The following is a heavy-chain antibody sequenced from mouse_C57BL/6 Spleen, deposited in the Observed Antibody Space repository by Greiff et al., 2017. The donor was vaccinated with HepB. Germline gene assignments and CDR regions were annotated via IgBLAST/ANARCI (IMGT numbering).Heavy chain of an antibody. Sequence: QVQLQQPGAELVKPGASVKMSCKASGYTFTSYWITWVKQRPGQGLEWIGDIYPGSGSTNYNEKFKSKATLTVDTSSSTAYMQLSSLTSEDSAVYYCARCRDYARWFAYWGQGTLVTVSA. CDR1: GYTFTSYW. V-gene: IGHV1-55*01. J-gene: IGHJ3*01. CDR3: ARCRDYARWFAY. D-gene: IGHD2-4*01. CDR2: IYPGSGST.